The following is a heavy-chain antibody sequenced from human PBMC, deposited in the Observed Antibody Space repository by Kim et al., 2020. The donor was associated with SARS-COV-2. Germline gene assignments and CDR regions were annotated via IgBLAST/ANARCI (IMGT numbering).Heavy chain of an antibody. CDR3: ARLEEVVRIDHYFYMDV. D-gene: IGHD6-6*01. J-gene: IGHJ6*03. V-gene: IGHV3-7*01. CDR2: LKHDGSEN. Sequence: GGSLRLSCEVFGFSFSNYWMSWVRQAPGKGLEWVANLKHDGSENYFVDSVKGRFTVSRDSARNSLYLQMNSLRAEDSAIYYCARLEEVVRIDHYFYMDV. CDR1: GFSFSNYW.